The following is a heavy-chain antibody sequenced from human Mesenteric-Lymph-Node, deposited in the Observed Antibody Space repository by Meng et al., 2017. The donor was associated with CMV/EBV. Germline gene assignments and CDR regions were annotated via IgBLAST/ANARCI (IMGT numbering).Heavy chain of an antibody. CDR1: GFTFSSYS. D-gene: IGHD1-26*01. CDR2: ITSSSSY. J-gene: IGHJ4*02. CDR3: ARQKWEGIDC. Sequence: GESLKISCAASGFTFSSYSMNWVRQAPGKGLEWVSSITSSSSYYADSVMGRFTISRDNAKNSLYLQMNSLRAEDTAVYYCARQKWEGIDCWGQGTLVTVSS. V-gene: IGHV3-21*01.